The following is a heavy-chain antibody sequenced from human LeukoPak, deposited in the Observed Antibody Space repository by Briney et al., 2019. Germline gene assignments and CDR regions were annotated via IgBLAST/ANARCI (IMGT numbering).Heavy chain of an antibody. D-gene: IGHD3-10*02. J-gene: IGHJ4*02. V-gene: IGHV3-7*01. CDR3: ARVGLTEYYYVLWD. Sequence: GGSLRLSCAASGFTFSSYWMSWVRQAPGKGLEWVANIKQDGSEKYYVDSVKGRFTISRDNAKNSLYLQMNSLRAEDTAVYYCARVGLTEYYYVLWDWGQGTLVTVSS. CDR1: GFTFSSYW. CDR2: IKQDGSEK.